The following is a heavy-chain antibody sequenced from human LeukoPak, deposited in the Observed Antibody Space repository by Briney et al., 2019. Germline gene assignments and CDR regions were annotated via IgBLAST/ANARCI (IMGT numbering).Heavy chain of an antibody. CDR3: AKGLGYCSGGSCYGLDY. D-gene: IGHD2-15*01. V-gene: IGHV3-23*01. Sequence: GGSLRLSCAASGFTVSSNYMSWVRQAPGKGLEWVSAISGSGGTTYYADSVKGRFTISRDNSKNTLYLQMNSLRAEDTAVYYCAKGLGYCSGGSCYGLDYWGQGTLVTVSS. J-gene: IGHJ4*02. CDR2: ISGSGGTT. CDR1: GFTVSSNY.